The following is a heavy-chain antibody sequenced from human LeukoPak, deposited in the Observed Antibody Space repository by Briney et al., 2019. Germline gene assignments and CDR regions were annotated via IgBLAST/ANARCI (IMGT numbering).Heavy chain of an antibody. J-gene: IGHJ6*02. CDR2: ISWNSGSI. V-gene: IGHV3-9*01. D-gene: IGHD6-25*01. CDR1: GFTFDDYA. CDR3: AKSRVKQRPQTYYYYGMDV. Sequence: GGSLRLSCAASGFTFDDYAMHWVRQAPGKGLEWVSGISWNSGSIGYADSVKGRFTISRDNAKNSLYLQMNSLRAEDTALYYCAKSRVKQRPQTYYYYGMDVWGQGTTVTVSS.